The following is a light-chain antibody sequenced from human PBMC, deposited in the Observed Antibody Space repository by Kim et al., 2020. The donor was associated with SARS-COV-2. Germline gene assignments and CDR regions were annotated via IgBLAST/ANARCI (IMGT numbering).Light chain of an antibody. CDR3: ISYTSGDTPYV. CDR1: SVDVGVYTY. J-gene: IGLJ1*01. V-gene: IGLV2-14*03. CDR2: GVT. Sequence: QSITLSCTGPSVDVGVYTYFSWYQQHPGEAPRLMIYGVTTRPSGISTRFSGSKSGNTASLTISGLQAEDEADYYCISYTSGDTPYVFGTWTKVTVL.